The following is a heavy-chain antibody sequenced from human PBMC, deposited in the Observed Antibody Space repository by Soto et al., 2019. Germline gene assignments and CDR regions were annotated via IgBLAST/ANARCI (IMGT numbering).Heavy chain of an antibody. Sequence: PGGSLRLSCAASGFTFSSYEMNWVRQAPGKGLEWVSYISSSGSTIYYADSVKGRFTISRDNAKNSLYLQMNSLRAEDTAVYYCARAGTMVRGVIVDYYGMDVWGQGTTVTVS. CDR3: ARAGTMVRGVIVDYYGMDV. J-gene: IGHJ6*02. CDR2: ISSSGSTI. D-gene: IGHD3-10*01. V-gene: IGHV3-48*03. CDR1: GFTFSSYE.